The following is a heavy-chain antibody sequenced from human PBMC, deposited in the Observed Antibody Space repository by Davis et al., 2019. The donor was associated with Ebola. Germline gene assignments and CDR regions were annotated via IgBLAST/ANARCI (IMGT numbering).Heavy chain of an antibody. V-gene: IGHV4-31*03. CDR1: GGSISSGGYY. CDR3: ARGKTTVITN. J-gene: IGHJ4*02. CDR2: IYYSGST. Sequence: MPSETLSLTCTVSGGSISSGGYYWSWIRQHPGKGLEWIGYIYYSGSTYYNPSLKSRVTISVDTSKNQFSLKLSSVTAADTAVYYCARGKTTVITNWGQGTLVTVSS. D-gene: IGHD4-17*01.